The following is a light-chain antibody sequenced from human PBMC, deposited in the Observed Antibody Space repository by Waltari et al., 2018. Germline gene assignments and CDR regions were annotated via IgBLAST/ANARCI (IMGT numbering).Light chain of an antibody. CDR2: DVS. V-gene: IGLV2-23*02. CDR1: SSDVGGYNY. CDR3: CSYAGSSTVV. Sequence: QSALTQPASVSGSPGQSIPISSTGTSSDVGGYNYVSWYQQHPGKAPKLMIYDVSKRPSGISNRFSGSKSGNTASLTISGLQAEDEADYYCCSYAGSSTVVFGGGTKLTVL. J-gene: IGLJ2*01.